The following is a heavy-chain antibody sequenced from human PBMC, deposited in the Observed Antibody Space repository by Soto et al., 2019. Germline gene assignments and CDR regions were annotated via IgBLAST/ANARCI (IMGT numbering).Heavy chain of an antibody. CDR3: TGPTYYYGSGSSPNYYGMDV. CDR2: IRSKAYGGTT. V-gene: IGHV3-49*03. D-gene: IGHD3-10*01. CDR1: GFTFGYYA. Sequence: GGSLTLACTASGFTFGYYAVSLFRQAPGKGREWVGFIRSKAYGGTTEYAASVKGRFTISRDDSKSIAYLQMNSLKTEDTAVYYCTGPTYYYGSGSSPNYYGMDVWGQGTTVTVSS. J-gene: IGHJ6*02.